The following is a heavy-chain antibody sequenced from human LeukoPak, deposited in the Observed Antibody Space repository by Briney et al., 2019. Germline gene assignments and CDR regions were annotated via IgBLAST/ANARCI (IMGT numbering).Heavy chain of an antibody. CDR2: IYPGDSDT. Sequence: AESLLIFCKGSGYSFISYWIGRVRQTARKGREGMGLIYPGDSDTIYSPSFQGQVTISADKSISTAYLQWSSLKASDTAMYYCARRADDAFDIWGQGTMVTVSS. CDR3: ARRADDAFDI. CDR1: GYSFISYW. J-gene: IGHJ3*02. V-gene: IGHV5-51*01.